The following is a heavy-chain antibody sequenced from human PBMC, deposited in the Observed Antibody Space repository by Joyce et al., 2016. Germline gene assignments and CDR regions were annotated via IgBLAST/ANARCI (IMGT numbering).Heavy chain of an antibody. CDR2: IRGSDDGT. D-gene: IGHD2-15*01. CDR1: GLTFRSYA. Sequence: EVQLLESGGGWVQHGGSLRLSCAASGLTFRSYAMSWVRQGPGKVLEWVSAIRGSDDGTYQADSVRRRFTISRDNSKNTLYLQMNSLTAEDTAIYYCAKGTLGSCSGTTCYPLDSWGQGTLVTVSS. V-gene: IGHV3-23*01. CDR3: AKGTLGSCSGTTCYPLDS. J-gene: IGHJ4*02.